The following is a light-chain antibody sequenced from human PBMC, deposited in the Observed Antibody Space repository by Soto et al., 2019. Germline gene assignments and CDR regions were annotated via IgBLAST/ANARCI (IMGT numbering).Light chain of an antibody. V-gene: IGLV2-14*01. J-gene: IGLJ3*02. CDR2: EVH. CDR1: SSDVGGYNY. Sequence: QSALTQPASVSGSPGQSITISCTGTSSDVGGYNYLSRYQQHSGKAPKVMIFEVHNRPSGVSNRFSGSKSGNTASLTISGLQAEDEAGYYCSSYTSSGTPVFGGGTKLTVL. CDR3: SSYTSSGTPV.